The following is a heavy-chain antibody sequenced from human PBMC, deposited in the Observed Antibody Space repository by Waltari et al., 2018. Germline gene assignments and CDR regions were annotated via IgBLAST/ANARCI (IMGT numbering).Heavy chain of an antibody. CDR2: IYYSGST. Sequence: IYYSGSTNYNPSLKSRVTISVDTSKNQFSLKLSSVTAADTAVYYCARDGYRGAHYFDYWGQGTLVTVSS. V-gene: IGHV4-59*01. J-gene: IGHJ4*02. CDR3: ARDGYRGAHYFDY. D-gene: IGHD6-13*01.